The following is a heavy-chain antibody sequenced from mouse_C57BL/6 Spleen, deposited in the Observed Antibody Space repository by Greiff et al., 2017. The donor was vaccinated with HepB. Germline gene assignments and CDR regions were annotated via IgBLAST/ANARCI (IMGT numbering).Heavy chain of an antibody. J-gene: IGHJ3*01. V-gene: IGHV1-55*01. CDR3: ARWGYYDYDGFAY. CDR2: IYPGSSST. CDR1: GYTFTSYW. Sequence: QLQQPGAELVKPGASVKMSCKASGYTFTSYWITWVKQRPGQGLEWIGDIYPGSSSTNYNEKFKSKATLTVDTSSSTAYMQLSSLTSEDSAVYYCARWGYYDYDGFAYWGQGTLVTVSA. D-gene: IGHD2-4*01.